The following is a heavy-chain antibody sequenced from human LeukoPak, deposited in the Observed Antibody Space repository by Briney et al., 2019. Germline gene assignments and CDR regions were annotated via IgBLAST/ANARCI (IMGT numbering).Heavy chain of an antibody. CDR3: STIGAVTTSPAFDY. Sequence: SETLSLTCAVYGGSFSGYYWSWIRQPPGKGLEWIGEINHSGSTNYNPSLKSRVTISVDTSKNQFSLKLSSVTAADTAVYYCSTIGAVTTSPAFDYWGQGTLVTVSS. D-gene: IGHD4-17*01. CDR2: INHSGST. J-gene: IGHJ4*02. V-gene: IGHV4-34*01. CDR1: GGSFSGYY.